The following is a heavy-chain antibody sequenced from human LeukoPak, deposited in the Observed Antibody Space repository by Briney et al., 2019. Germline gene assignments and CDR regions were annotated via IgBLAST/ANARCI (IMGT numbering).Heavy chain of an antibody. CDR2: ISGSGGST. CDR3: AKKRGYSYGDPFDY. CDR1: GFTFSSYG. D-gene: IGHD5-18*01. J-gene: IGHJ4*02. Sequence: PGGSLRLSCAASGFTFSSYGMSWVRQAPGKGLEWVSAISGSGGSTYYADSVKGRFTISRDNSKNTLYLQMNSLRVEDTAVYYCAKKRGYSYGDPFDYWGQGTLVTVSS. V-gene: IGHV3-23*01.